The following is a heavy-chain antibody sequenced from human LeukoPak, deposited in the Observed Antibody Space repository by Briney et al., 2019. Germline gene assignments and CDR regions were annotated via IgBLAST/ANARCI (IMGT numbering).Heavy chain of an antibody. Sequence: PGGSLRLSCAASGFTFSSYEMNWVRQAPGKGLEWLSSISSSGSTIYYADSVKGRFTISRDNAKNSLYLQMNSLRAEDTAVYYCARGLRIYLGELSGFDYWGQGTLVTVSS. CDR2: ISSSGSTI. V-gene: IGHV3-48*03. CDR3: ARGLRIYLGELSGFDY. D-gene: IGHD3-16*02. J-gene: IGHJ4*02. CDR1: GFTFSSYE.